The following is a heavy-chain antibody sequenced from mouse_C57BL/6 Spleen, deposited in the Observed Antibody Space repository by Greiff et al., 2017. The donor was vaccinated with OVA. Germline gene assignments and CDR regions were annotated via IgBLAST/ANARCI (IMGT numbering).Heavy chain of an antibody. D-gene: IGHD2-1*01. Sequence: DVQLVESGGDLVKPGGSLKLSCAASGFTFSSYGMSWVRQTPDKRLEWVATISSGGSYTYYPDSVKGRFTISRDNAKNTLYLQMSSLKSEDTAMYYCASDYYGSFAYWGQGTLVTVSA. CDR2: ISSGGSYT. V-gene: IGHV5-6*01. J-gene: IGHJ3*01. CDR3: ASDYYGSFAY. CDR1: GFTFSSYG.